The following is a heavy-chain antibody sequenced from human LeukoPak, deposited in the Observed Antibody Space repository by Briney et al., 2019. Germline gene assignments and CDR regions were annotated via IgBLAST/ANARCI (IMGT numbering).Heavy chain of an antibody. CDR3: ARGSITLPYFDY. J-gene: IGHJ4*02. D-gene: IGHD3-3*01. CDR2: IYYSGST. CDR1: GGSISIYY. V-gene: IGHV4-59*01. Sequence: PSETLSLTCTVSGGSISIYYWSWIRQPPGKGLEWIGYIYYSGSTNYNPSLKSRVTISVDTSKNQFSLKLSSVTAADTAVYYCARGSITLPYFDYWGQGTLVTVSS.